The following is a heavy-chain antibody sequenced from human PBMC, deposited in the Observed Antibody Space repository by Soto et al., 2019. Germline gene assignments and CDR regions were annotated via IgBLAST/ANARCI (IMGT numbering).Heavy chain of an antibody. CDR3: ARSPRGVTTVTTVDY. V-gene: IGHV3-21*01. CDR2: IIRIGGDI. Sequence: GGSLTLACTVFRFTFGADSMNWDRQAPGKGVGWVCSIIRIGGDIYYADSVKGRVTIGRDNAKISLYLQMNSLRAEDTAVYYCARSPRGVTTVTTVDYWGQGTLVTVSS. CDR1: RFTFGADS. J-gene: IGHJ4*02. D-gene: IGHD4-17*01.